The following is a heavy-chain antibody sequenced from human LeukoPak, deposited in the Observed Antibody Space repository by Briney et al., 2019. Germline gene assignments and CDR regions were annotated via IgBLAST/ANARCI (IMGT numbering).Heavy chain of an antibody. CDR1: GYTFTGYY. CDR2: INPNSGGT. V-gene: IGHV1-2*02. Sequence: ASVKVSCKASGYTFTGYYMHWVRQAPGQGLEWMGWINPNSGGTNYAQKFQGRVTMTEDTSTDTAYMELSSLRSEDTAVYYCATASGSGSYSFAGGYFDYWGQGTLVTVSS. CDR3: ATASGSGSYSFAGGYFDY. D-gene: IGHD3-10*01. J-gene: IGHJ4*02.